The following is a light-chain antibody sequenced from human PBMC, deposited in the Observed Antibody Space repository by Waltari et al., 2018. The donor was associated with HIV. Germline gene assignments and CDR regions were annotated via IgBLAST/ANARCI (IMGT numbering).Light chain of an antibody. V-gene: IGLV7-46*01. Sequence: QAVVTQEPSLTVSPGGTVTLTCGSNTGAVTSGHYPSWLQQKPGQAPMPLIFATNKRHSWTPARFSGSLLGGKAALTLSGAQPEDDADYYCLLYYSGPRVFGGGTKLTVL. CDR3: LLYYSGPRV. J-gene: IGLJ3*02. CDR1: TGAVTSGHY. CDR2: ATN.